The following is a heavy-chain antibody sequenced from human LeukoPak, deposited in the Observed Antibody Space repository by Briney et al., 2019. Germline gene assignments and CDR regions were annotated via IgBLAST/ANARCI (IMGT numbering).Heavy chain of an antibody. J-gene: IGHJ4*02. D-gene: IGHD3-10*01. CDR1: GYTFTSYA. V-gene: IGHV7-4-1*02. Sequence: ASVKVSCKASGYTFTSYAMNWVRQAPGQGLEWTGWINTNTGNPTYAQGFTGRFVFSLDTSVSTAYLQISSLKAEDTAVYYCARGRYYYGSGSYYNDGCLVYWGQGTLVTVSS. CDR2: INTNTGNP. CDR3: ARGRYYYGSGSYYNDGCLVY.